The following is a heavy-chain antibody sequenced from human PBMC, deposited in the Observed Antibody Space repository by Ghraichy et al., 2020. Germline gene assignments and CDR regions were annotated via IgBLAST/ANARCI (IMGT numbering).Heavy chain of an antibody. CDR1: GFTFSSYA. J-gene: IGHJ5*02. Sequence: GGSLRLSCAASGFTFSSYAMHWVRQAPGKGLEWVAVISYDGSNKYYADSVKGRFTISRDNSKNTLYLQMNSLRAEDTAVYYCARDLGTTPTPWGQGTLVTVSS. CDR2: ISYDGSNK. CDR3: ARDLGTTPTP. D-gene: IGHD1-7*01. V-gene: IGHV3-30-3*01.